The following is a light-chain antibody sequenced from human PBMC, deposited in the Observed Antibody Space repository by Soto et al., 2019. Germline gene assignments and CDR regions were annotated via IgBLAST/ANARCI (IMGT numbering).Light chain of an antibody. Sequence: EVVLAPSPSTPSLSPVERAHHSCKASEIVGSNYVAWYHHIPGQTPRLLIYGSSNRATGIPDRFSGSGSGTDFTLTINRLEPEDFGVYYRQQHNTSPWLFGQGTKVDIK. CDR3: QQHNTSPWL. CDR2: GSS. V-gene: IGKV3-20*01. J-gene: IGKJ1*01. CDR1: EIVGSNY.